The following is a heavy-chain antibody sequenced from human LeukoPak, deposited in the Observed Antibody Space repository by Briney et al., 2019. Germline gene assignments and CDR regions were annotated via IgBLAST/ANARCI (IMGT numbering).Heavy chain of an antibody. CDR3: ARVTGYMTEDYFDY. Sequence: PSETLSLTCTVSGGSINSGSYYWSWIRQSAGKGLEWIGRIYTSGSTNYNPSLKSRVTISVDTSKNQFSLRLSSVTAADTAVYYCARVTGYMTEDYFDYWGQGTLITVSS. D-gene: IGHD6-13*01. V-gene: IGHV4-61*02. J-gene: IGHJ4*02. CDR1: GGSINSGSYY. CDR2: IYTSGST.